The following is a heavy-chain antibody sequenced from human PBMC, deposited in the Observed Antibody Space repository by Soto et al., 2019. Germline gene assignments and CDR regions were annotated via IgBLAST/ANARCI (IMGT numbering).Heavy chain of an antibody. V-gene: IGHV3-30*03. Sequence: PGGSLRLSCTASGFTFRGYDMHWVRQAPGKGLEWLSIITFDGSNQYYQDSLKGRFTISRDNSKNTLYLEMNSLRPEDTAMYYCARDGGRGRDSAENFQHWGRGTLVTVSS. CDR1: GFTFRGYD. D-gene: IGHD2-15*01. J-gene: IGHJ1*01. CDR3: ARDGGRGRDSAENFQH. CDR2: ITFDGSNQ.